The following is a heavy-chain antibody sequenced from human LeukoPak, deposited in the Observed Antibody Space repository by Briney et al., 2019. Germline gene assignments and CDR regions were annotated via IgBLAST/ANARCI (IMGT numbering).Heavy chain of an antibody. Sequence: KASETLSLTCAVSGVSIISGGSYWGWLRQPPGKGLEWIGSIYYSGSTYYNPSLRSRVTISIDTSKNQFSLRLKSVTAADTAVYFCSRRDCSQTDCFYWFFDLWGRGTLLTVSS. CDR3: SRRDCSQTDCFYWFFDL. V-gene: IGHV4-39*07. CDR2: IYYSGST. J-gene: IGHJ2*01. D-gene: IGHD2-21*01. CDR1: GVSIISGGSY.